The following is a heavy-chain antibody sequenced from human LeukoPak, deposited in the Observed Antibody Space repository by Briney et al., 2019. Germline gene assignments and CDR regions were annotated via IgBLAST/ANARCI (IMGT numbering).Heavy chain of an antibody. V-gene: IGHV1-69*11. Sequence: SVKVSCKASGGTFSTYAISWVRQAPGQGLEWMGRIIAILSQANYAQKFRGRVSITADESTTTAYLELSRLRSEDTAVYYCARDQRVTEGYFDYWGQGTLVTVPS. D-gene: IGHD2-21*02. J-gene: IGHJ4*02. CDR1: GGTFSTYA. CDR3: ARDQRVTEGYFDY. CDR2: IIAILSQA.